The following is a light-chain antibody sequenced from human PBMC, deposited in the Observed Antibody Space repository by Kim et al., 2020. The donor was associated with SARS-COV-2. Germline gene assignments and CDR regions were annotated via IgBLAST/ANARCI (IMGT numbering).Light chain of an antibody. CDR2: EVS. CDR3: MQSLQLPPNT. Sequence: KTYWYWFLQKPGRSPQLLIHEVSTRLSGVPDRFSGSGSGTDFTLHISRVEAEDVGVYYCMQSLQLPPNTFGQGTKLEI. CDR1: KTY. V-gene: IGKV2D-29*02. J-gene: IGKJ2*01.